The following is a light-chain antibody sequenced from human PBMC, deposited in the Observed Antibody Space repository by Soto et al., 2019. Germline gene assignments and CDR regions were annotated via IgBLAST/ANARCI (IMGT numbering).Light chain of an antibody. CDR2: DAS. CDR1: HDISNY. CDR3: QQYDNLPSLT. J-gene: IGKJ4*01. V-gene: IGKV1-33*01. Sequence: DFQMTQSPSSLSASVGDRVTITCQASHDISNYLNWYQQKPQKAPKLLIYDASNLEIGVPSRFSGNGSGTDFTFTISSLQPEDFATSYCQQYDNLPSLTFGGGTKVEIK.